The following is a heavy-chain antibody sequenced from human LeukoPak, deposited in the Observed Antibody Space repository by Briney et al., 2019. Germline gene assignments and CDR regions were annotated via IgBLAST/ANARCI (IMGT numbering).Heavy chain of an antibody. Sequence: PSETLSLTCTVSGGSISSSSYYWGWIRQPPGKGLEWIGSIYYSGSTYYNPSLKSRVTISVDTSKNQFSLKLSSVTAADTAVYYCARDSICSGGSCYSFDWFDPWGQGTLVTVSS. V-gene: IGHV4-39*07. CDR3: ARDSICSGGSCYSFDWFDP. D-gene: IGHD2-15*01. CDR1: GGSISSSSYY. CDR2: IYYSGST. J-gene: IGHJ5*02.